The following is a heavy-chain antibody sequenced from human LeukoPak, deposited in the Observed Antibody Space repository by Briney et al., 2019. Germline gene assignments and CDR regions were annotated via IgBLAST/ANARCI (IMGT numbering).Heavy chain of an antibody. CDR2: IYYSGST. D-gene: IGHD1-26*01. V-gene: IGHV4-59*01. CDR3: ARGSALWEPGDY. CDR1: GGSISSYY. J-gene: IGHJ4*02. Sequence: SETLSLTCTVSGGSISSYYWSWIRQPPGKGLEWIGYIYYSGSTNYNPSLKSRVTISVDTSKNQFSLKLSSVTAADTAVYCCARGSALWEPGDYWGQGTLVTVSS.